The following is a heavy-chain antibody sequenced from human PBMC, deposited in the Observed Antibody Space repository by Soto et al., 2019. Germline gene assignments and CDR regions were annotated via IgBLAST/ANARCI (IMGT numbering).Heavy chain of an antibody. J-gene: IGHJ6*02. Sequence: GASVKVSCKVSGYTLSELSMHWVRQAPGKGLEWMGGFDPEDGETIYAQKFQGRVTMTEDTSTDTAYMELSSLRSEDTAVYYCAAGYCSGGSCYSGYYGMDVWGQGTTVTVSS. CDR3: AAGYCSGGSCYSGYYGMDV. V-gene: IGHV1-24*01. CDR1: GYTLSELS. D-gene: IGHD2-15*01. CDR2: FDPEDGET.